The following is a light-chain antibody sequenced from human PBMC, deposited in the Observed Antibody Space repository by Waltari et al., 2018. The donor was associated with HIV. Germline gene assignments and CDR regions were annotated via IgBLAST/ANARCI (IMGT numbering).Light chain of an antibody. J-gene: IGKJ1*01. V-gene: IGKV4-1*01. Sequence: DIVMTQSPDSLAVSLGERATINCKSSQTILYSSNNKNYLAWYQQKPGQPPKLLIYWSSTRESGVPDRFSASGSGTDFTLTISRLQAEDVAVYYCQQYYTTPRTFGQGTKVEIK. CDR1: QTILYSSNNKNY. CDR2: WSS. CDR3: QQYYTTPRT.